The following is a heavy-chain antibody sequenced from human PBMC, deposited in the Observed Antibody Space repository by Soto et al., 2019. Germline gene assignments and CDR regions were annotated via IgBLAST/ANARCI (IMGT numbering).Heavy chain of an antibody. D-gene: IGHD6-19*01. V-gene: IGHV1-3*01. CDR3: ARGGTSGWPFDN. J-gene: IGHJ4*02. CDR1: GYTFTTYA. CDR2: INAGNGDT. Sequence: ASVKVSCKASGYTFTTYAMHWVRQAPGQRLEWMGWINAGNGDTKYSQKFQGRVTITRDTSANTAYMELSSLRSEDTAMYDCARGGTSGWPFDNWGQGTLVTVAS.